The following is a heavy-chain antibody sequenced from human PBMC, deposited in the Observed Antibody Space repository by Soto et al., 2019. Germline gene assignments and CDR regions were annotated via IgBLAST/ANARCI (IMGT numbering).Heavy chain of an antibody. Sequence: QVQLVESGGGVVQPGRSLRLSCAASGFTFSSYAMHWVRQAPGKGLEWVAVISYDGSNKYYADSVKGRFTISRDNSKNTLYRQMNSLRAEDTAVYYCARGNMRHDAFDIWGQGTMVTVSS. CDR1: GFTFSSYA. CDR3: ARGNMRHDAFDI. J-gene: IGHJ3*02. D-gene: IGHD2-2*01. V-gene: IGHV3-30-3*01. CDR2: ISYDGSNK.